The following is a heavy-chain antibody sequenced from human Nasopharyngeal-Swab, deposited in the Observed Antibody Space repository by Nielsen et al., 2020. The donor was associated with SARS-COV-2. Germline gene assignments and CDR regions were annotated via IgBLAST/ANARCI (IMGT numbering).Heavy chain of an antibody. D-gene: IGHD6-13*01. J-gene: IGHJ4*02. CDR2: ISGSGGDT. CDR3: AKDGSSSPTY. Sequence: GGSLRLSCAASGFSFSTYAMSWVRQAPGKGLEWVSAISGSGGDTYYADSVKGRFTISRDNSKNTLHLRMNSLGAEDTAVYYCAKDGSSSPTYWGQGTLVTVSS. CDR1: GFSFSTYA. V-gene: IGHV3-23*01.